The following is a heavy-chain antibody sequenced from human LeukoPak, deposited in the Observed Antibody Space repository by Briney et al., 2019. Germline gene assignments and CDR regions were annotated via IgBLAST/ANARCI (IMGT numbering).Heavy chain of an antibody. CDR1: GFIFSDYV. CDR3: AKVKDFWSGYQGIWGYHFDY. D-gene: IGHD3-3*01. V-gene: IGHV3-30-3*01. J-gene: IGHJ4*02. CDR2: ISYDGSNK. Sequence: GGSLRLSCAGSGFIFSDYVIHWVRQAPGKGLEWLGDISYDGSNKYHADSVKGRFTISRDNSKNTLYLQMNSLRAEGTAVYYCAKVKDFWSGYQGIWGYHFDYWGQGTLVTVSS.